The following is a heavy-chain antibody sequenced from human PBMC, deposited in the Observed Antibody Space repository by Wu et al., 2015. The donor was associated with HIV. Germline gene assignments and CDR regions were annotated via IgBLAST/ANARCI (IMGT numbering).Heavy chain of an antibody. CDR1: GGTFSSFA. CDR3: ARGYSSSWYGWYFDL. Sequence: QVRLVQSGAEVKKPGSSVKVSCKASGGTFSSFALSWVRQAPGQGLEWVGGIIPLFDTSQSAQKFRDRVTITADESTSTGYMELNSLTYEDTAVYYCARGYSSSWYGWYFDLWGRGTLVTVSS. J-gene: IGHJ2*01. CDR2: IIPLFDTS. D-gene: IGHD6-13*01. V-gene: IGHV1-69*12.